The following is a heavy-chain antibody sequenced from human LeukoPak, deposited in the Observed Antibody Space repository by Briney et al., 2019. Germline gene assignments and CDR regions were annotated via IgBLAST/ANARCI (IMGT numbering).Heavy chain of an antibody. CDR2: MNPNSGNT. J-gene: IGHJ4*02. V-gene: IGHV1-8*01. CDR3: ARESEYSRTYYFNY. CDR1: GYTFTSYD. D-gene: IGHD1-26*01. Sequence: ASVKVSCKASGYTFTSYDINWVRQATGQGLEWMGWMNPNSGNTGYAQKFQGRVTMTRNTSISTAYMELSSLRSEDTAVYYCARESEYSRTYYFNYWGQGTLVTVSS.